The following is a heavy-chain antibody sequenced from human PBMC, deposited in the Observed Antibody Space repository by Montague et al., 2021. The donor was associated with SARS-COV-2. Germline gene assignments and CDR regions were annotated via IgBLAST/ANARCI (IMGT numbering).Heavy chain of an antibody. V-gene: IGHV3-23*01. CDR1: GFTFSTFA. D-gene: IGHD3-22*01. Sequence: SLRLSCAASGFTFSTFAMSWVRQAPGRGLEWVSYISGGVGHTYYADSVKGRFSVSRDNSENTVYLHLNSLKDEDTATFYCAKRFDSSDYKVERGADFWGQGTLVIVSS. CDR2: ISGGVGHT. CDR3: AKRFDSSDYKVERGADF. J-gene: IGHJ4*02.